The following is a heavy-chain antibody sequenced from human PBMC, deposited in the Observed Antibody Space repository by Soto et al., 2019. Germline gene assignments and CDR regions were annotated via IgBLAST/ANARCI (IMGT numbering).Heavy chain of an antibody. CDR1: GFTFSSCA. CDR3: AKGSSYYYYYGVDA. V-gene: IGHV3-23*01. Sequence: EVQLLESGGGLVQPGGSLRLSCAASGFTFSSCAMGWVRQAPGKGLEWVSDIIGSGGSTYYADSVKGRFTISRDNSKSTLYMRMTSLRAEDTALYYCAKGSSYYYYYGVDAWGQGTTVTVSS. J-gene: IGHJ6*02. D-gene: IGHD6-13*01. CDR2: IIGSGGST.